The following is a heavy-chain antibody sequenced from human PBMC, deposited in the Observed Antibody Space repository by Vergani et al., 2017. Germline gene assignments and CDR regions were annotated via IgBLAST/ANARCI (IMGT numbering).Heavy chain of an antibody. CDR1: GYSFNNYA. D-gene: IGHD3-10*01. V-gene: IGHV1-2*04. J-gene: IGHJ4*02. Sequence: QEQLVQSGSELKKPGASLKVSCKASGYSFNNYAIHWVRQAPGQGLEWMGLINPNNGDTNFAPRFQGWVTMTRDTSLSTAYMELSRLTSDDTAMYYCVRELRGGYFDYWGQGTLVTVSS. CDR3: VRELRGGYFDY. CDR2: INPNNGDT.